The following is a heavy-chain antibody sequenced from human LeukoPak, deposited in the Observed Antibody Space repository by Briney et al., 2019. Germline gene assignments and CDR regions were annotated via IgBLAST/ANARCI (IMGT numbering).Heavy chain of an antibody. CDR1: GYTFTSYD. CDR3: AQYCSGGSCQSYYGMDV. J-gene: IGHJ6*02. Sequence: GASVKVSCKASGYTFTSYDINWVRQATGQGLEWMGWMNPNSGNTGYAQKFQGRVTMTRNTSISTAYMELSSLRSEDTAVYYCAQYCSGGSCQSYYGMDVWGQGTTVTVSS. D-gene: IGHD2-15*01. CDR2: MNPNSGNT. V-gene: IGHV1-8*01.